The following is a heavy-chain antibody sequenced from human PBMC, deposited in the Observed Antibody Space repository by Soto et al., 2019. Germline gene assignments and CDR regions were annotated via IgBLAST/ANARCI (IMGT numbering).Heavy chain of an antibody. CDR1: GDSISSGNHY. CDR2: IFYSGTA. Sequence: LSLTCTVSGDSISSGNHYWSWIRQPPGKGLEWIGYIFYSGTAYYNPSLKSRLTISVDTSKNQFSLKLSSVTAADTAVYYCARTDYGTDYFDPWGQGSLVTVSS. D-gene: IGHD3-10*01. CDR3: ARTDYGTDYFDP. J-gene: IGHJ5*02. V-gene: IGHV4-30-4*01.